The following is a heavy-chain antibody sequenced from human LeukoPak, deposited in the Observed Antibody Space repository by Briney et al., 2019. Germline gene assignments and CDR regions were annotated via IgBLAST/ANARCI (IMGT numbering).Heavy chain of an antibody. D-gene: IGHD3-10*01. Sequence: RPSETLSLTCPVSSGSTSIYYWSWIRQPAGKGLEWIGRIYTSGSTNYNPSLKSRVTMSVDTSKNQFSLKLSSVTAAGTAVYYCAREEDYYGSGSPLDYWGQGTLVTVSS. CDR3: AREEDYYGSGSPLDY. CDR2: IYTSGST. CDR1: SGSTSIYY. J-gene: IGHJ4*02. V-gene: IGHV4-4*07.